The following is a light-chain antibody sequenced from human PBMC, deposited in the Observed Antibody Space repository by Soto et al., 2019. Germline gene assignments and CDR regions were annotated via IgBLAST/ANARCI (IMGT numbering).Light chain of an antibody. CDR1: ISNIGSNY. J-gene: IGLJ2*01. Sequence: QSVLTQPPSVSGTPGQRVTISCSGSISNIGSNYVSWFQQLPGTAPKVLSSRNNQRPSGVPDRFSGSKSGTSASLAISGLRSEDEAEYYCSSYAGNHILVFGGGTKLTVL. CDR2: RNN. V-gene: IGLV1-47*01. CDR3: SSYAGNHILV.